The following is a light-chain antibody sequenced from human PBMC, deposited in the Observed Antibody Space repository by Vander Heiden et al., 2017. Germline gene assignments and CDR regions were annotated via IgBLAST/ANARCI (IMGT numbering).Light chain of an antibody. Sequence: EIEMTQSPATLSASPGDRATLSCRARQSVSTKVAWYQQKLGQAPRLLIFDASTRATGIPDRFTGSGSGTEFTLTITSLQSEDFAVYSCQQYYMWPPVTFGGGTKVEIK. J-gene: IGKJ4*01. CDR2: DAS. CDR3: QQYYMWPPVT. CDR1: QSVSTK. V-gene: IGKV3-15*01.